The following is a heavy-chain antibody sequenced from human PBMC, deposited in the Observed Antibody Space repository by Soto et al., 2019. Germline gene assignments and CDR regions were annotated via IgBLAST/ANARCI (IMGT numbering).Heavy chain of an antibody. CDR1: GYKFTNYW. J-gene: IGHJ4*02. CDR2: IYAGDSDT. Sequence: GESLKISCKGSGYKFTNYWIGWVRQMPVKGLEWMGIIYAGDSDTRYSPSFQGQVTISAVKSLSTAYLQWNSLKASDTAMYYCARQWGDSSWSDYWGQGTPVTVSS. V-gene: IGHV5-51*01. CDR3: ARQWGDSSWSDY. D-gene: IGHD6-13*01.